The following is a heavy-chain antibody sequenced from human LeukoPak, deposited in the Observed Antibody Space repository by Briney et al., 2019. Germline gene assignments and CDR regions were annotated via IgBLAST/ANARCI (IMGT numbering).Heavy chain of an antibody. Sequence: PGGSLRLSCTASGFTFSSYWMHWVRQAPGKGLEWVSSISSSSSYIYYADSVKGRFTISRDNAKNSLYLQMNSLRAEDTAVYYCARDLPYDSSGYLGYYFDYWGQGTLVTVSS. D-gene: IGHD3-22*01. CDR2: ISSSSSYI. J-gene: IGHJ4*02. CDR3: ARDLPYDSSGYLGYYFDY. CDR1: GFTFSSYW. V-gene: IGHV3-21*01.